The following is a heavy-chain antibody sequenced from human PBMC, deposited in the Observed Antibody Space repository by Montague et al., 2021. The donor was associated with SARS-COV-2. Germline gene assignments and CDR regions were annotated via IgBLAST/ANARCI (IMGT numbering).Heavy chain of an antibody. D-gene: IGHD4-17*01. J-gene: IGHJ4*02. CDR2: ISCSGGNT. Sequence: SLRLSCAASGFTFSSYAMSWVRQSPGKGLEWVSAISCSGGNTYYADSVKGRFTISRDNSKNTLYLQMNSLRAEDTAVYYCAKAGIKYDYGDFFAYWGQGTLVTVSS. CDR1: GFTFSSYA. CDR3: AKAGIKYDYGDFFAY. V-gene: IGHV3-23*01.